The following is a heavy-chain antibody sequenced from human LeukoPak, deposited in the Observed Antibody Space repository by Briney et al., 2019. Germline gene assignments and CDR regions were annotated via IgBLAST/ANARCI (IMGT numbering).Heavy chain of an antibody. CDR1: GFTFDDYT. V-gene: IGHV3-43*01. J-gene: IGHJ4*02. CDR2: ISWDGVTT. CDR3: AIDKTGTGIDY. D-gene: IGHD1-7*01. Sequence: GGSLRLSCAASGFTFDDYTMHWVRQAPGKGLEWVSLISWDGVTTYYAHSVKGRFTISRDSSKNSLFLQMNSLRTEDTALYYCAIDKTGTGIDYWGQGTLVTVSS.